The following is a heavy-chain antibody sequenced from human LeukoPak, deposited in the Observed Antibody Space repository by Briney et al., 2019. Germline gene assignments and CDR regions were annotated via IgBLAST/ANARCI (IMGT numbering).Heavy chain of an antibody. CDR3: ARGYCSSTSCYADFDY. CDR1: GFTFSSYS. Sequence: GGSLRLSCAASGFTFSSYSMNWVRQAPGKGLEWVSSISSSSSYIYYADSVKGRFTISRDNAKNSLYLQMNSLRAEDTAVYYCARGYCSSTSCYADFDYWGQGTLVTVSS. J-gene: IGHJ4*02. CDR2: ISSSSSYI. V-gene: IGHV3-21*01. D-gene: IGHD2-2*01.